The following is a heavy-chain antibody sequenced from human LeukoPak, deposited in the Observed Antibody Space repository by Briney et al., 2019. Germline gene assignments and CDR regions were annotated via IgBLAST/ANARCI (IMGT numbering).Heavy chain of an antibody. D-gene: IGHD6-19*01. J-gene: IGHJ4*02. V-gene: IGHV1-69*05. CDR3: ARGNSGWSPVDY. Sequence: ASVKVSCKASGGTFSSYAISWVRQAPGQGLEWMGGIIPIFGTANYAQKFQGRVTITRDTSASTAYMELSSLRSEDMAVYHCARGNSGWSPVDYWGQGTLVTVSS. CDR1: GGTFSSYA. CDR2: IIPIFGTA.